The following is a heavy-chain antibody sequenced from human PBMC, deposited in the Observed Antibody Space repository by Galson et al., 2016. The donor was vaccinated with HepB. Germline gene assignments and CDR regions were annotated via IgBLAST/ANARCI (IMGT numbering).Heavy chain of an antibody. CDR1: GFTFDDYA. CDR2: TSWNSGRI. D-gene: IGHD6-13*01. CDR3: AKAAVGTRAFDI. Sequence: SLRLSCAFSGFTFDDYAFHWVRQVPGKGLEWVSGTSWNSGRIGYADSVKGRFTISRDNAKNSLYLQMNSLRAEDTALYYCAKAAVGTRAFDIWGQGTRVTVSS. V-gene: IGHV3-9*01. J-gene: IGHJ3*02.